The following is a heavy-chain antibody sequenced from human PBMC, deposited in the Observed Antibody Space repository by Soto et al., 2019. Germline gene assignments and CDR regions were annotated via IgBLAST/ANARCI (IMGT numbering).Heavy chain of an antibody. Sequence: SVKVSCKASGGTFSSYAISWVRQAPGQGLEWMGGIIPIFGTANYAQKYQGRVTITADESTSTAYMELRSLRSEDTAVYYCASFCTSKSCYIRGSAFDIWGLGTMVTVSS. J-gene: IGHJ3*02. CDR3: ASFCTSKSCYIRGSAFDI. CDR2: IIPIFGTA. V-gene: IGHV1-69*13. D-gene: IGHD2-2*02. CDR1: GGTFSSYA.